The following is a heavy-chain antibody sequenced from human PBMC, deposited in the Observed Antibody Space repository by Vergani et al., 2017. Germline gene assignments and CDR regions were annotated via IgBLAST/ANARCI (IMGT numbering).Heavy chain of an antibody. D-gene: IGHD3-3*01. V-gene: IGHV3-53*01. CDR3: ARERFTIFGVAPSWFDP. J-gene: IGHJ5*02. Sequence: EVRLLESGGGLIQPGGSLRLSCAASGFTVSSNYMSWVRQAPGKGLEWVSVIYSGGSTYYADSVKGRFIISRDNSKNTLYLQMNSLRAEDTAVYYCARERFTIFGVAPSWFDPWGQGTLVTVSS. CDR1: GFTVSSNY. CDR2: IYSGGST.